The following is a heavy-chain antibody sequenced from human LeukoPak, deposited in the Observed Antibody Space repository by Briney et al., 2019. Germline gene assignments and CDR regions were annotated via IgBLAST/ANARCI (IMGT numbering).Heavy chain of an antibody. J-gene: IGHJ5*02. Sequence: SGTLSLTCAVSGGSISSSNWWSWVRQPAGKGLEWIGEIYHSGSTNYNPSLKSRVTISVDKSKNQFSLKLSSVTAADTAVYYCARGVGYSSSWSNWFDPWGQGTLVTVSS. CDR3: ARGVGYSSSWSNWFDP. CDR1: GGSISSSNW. CDR2: IYHSGST. D-gene: IGHD6-13*01. V-gene: IGHV4-4*02.